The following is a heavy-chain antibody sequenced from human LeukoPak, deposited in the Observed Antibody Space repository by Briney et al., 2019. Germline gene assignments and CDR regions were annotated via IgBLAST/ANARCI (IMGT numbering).Heavy chain of an antibody. V-gene: IGHV3-7*01. CDR1: GFTFSSYG. Sequence: GGSLRLSCAASGFTFSSYGMHWVRQAPGKGLEWVANIKLDGSEKNYVDSVKGRFTISRDNAKNSLYLQMNGLRAEDTAVYYCARGGWSFDPWGQGTLVTVSS. J-gene: IGHJ5*02. CDR3: ARGGWSFDP. CDR2: IKLDGSEK.